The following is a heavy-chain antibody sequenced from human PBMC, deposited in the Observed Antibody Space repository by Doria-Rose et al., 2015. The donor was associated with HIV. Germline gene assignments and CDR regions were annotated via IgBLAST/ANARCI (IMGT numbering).Heavy chain of an antibody. D-gene: IGHD6-19*01. Sequence: QVQLVQSRGGVVQPGGSLRLSCAASGFTFSNYGMHWVRQAPGKGLEWVAFIRYDGSNKYYADSVKGRLTISRDNSKNTLYLQMNSLRVKDTAVYYCAKEKAVAGGGIDYWGQGTVVTVS. J-gene: IGHJ4*02. CDR2: IRYDGSNK. CDR1: GFTFSNYG. V-gene: IGHV3-30*02. CDR3: AKEKAVAGGGIDY.